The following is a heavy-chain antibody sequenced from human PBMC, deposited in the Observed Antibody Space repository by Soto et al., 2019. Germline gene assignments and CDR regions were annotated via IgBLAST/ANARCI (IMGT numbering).Heavy chain of an antibody. CDR2: ISYDGSNK. J-gene: IGHJ4*02. CDR1: GFTFSSYG. V-gene: IGHV3-30*03. D-gene: IGHD7-27*01. CDR3: ATAGDSPFDY. Sequence: QVQLVESGGGVVQPGRSLRLSCAASGFTFSSYGMHWVRQAPGKGLEWVAVISYDGSNKYYADSVKGRFTISRDNSKNPLYLQMNSLRAEDTAVYCCATAGDSPFDYWGQGTLVTVSS.